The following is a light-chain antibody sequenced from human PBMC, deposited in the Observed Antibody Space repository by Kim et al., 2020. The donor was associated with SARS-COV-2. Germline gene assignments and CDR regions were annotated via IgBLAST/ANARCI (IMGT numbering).Light chain of an antibody. J-gene: IGKJ2*01. Sequence: SAYVGVRATKACEARQRSSTYVNSYQQGAAKDPDLLSYAASSLQDGVPSNFNGSGSGTDFTLPISSLLPEDFTTSYCQQSDTTPPTFGQGTKLEI. CDR3: QQSDTTPPT. CDR1: QRSSTY. V-gene: IGKV1-39*01. CDR2: AAS.